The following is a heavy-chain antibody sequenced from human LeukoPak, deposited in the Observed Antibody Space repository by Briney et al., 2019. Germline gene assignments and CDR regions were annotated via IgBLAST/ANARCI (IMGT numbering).Heavy chain of an antibody. CDR3: ARDLKVLRYFDWLSQDYYYYGMDV. Sequence: SVKVSCKASGGTFSSYAISWVRQAPGQGLEWMGGIIPIFGTANYAQKIQGRVTITADKSTSTAYMELSSLRSEDTAVYYCARDLKVLRYFDWLSQDYYYYGMDVWGKGTTVTVSS. J-gene: IGHJ6*04. CDR1: GGTFSSYA. CDR2: IIPIFGTA. V-gene: IGHV1-69*06. D-gene: IGHD3-9*01.